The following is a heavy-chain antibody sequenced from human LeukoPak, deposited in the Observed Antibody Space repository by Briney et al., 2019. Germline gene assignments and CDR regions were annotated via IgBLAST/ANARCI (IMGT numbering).Heavy chain of an antibody. J-gene: IGHJ2*01. CDR2: VFYDGTIQ. D-gene: IGHD6-13*01. CDR3: ARAAYSSTWYSRYFDL. Sequence: PGGSLRLSCAASGFTFSSYGMSWVRQAPGKGLESVAVVFYDGTIQYYADSVKGRFTISRDNSKNTLYLQMTSLRAEDTAVYYCARAAYSSTWYSRYFDLWGRGTLVTVSS. V-gene: IGHV3-30*03. CDR1: GFTFSSYG.